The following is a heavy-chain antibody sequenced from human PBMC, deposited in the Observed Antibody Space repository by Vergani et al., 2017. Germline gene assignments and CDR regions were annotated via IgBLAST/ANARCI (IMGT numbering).Heavy chain of an antibody. CDR2: INPNSGGT. J-gene: IGHJ4*02. CDR1: GYTFTGYY. V-gene: IGHV1-2*06. CDR3: ARLTQWLVPRWDY. Sequence: QVQLVQSGAEVKKPGASVKVSCQASGYTFTGYYMHWVRQAPGQGLEWMGRINPNSGGTNYAQKFQGRVTMTRDTSISTAYMELSRLRSDDTAVYYCARLTQWLVPRWDYWGQGTLVTVSS. D-gene: IGHD6-19*01.